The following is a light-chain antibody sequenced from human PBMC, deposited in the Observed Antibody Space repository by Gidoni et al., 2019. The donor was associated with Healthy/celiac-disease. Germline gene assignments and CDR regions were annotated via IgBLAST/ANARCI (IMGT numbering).Light chain of an antibody. V-gene: IGLV2-8*01. CDR3: SSYAGSNNLV. CDR1: SSDVGGYNY. J-gene: IGLJ2*01. CDR2: EVS. Sequence: QSALTQPPSASVSPGPSVTISCTGTSSDVGGYNYVSWYQQHPGKAPKLMIYEVSKRPSGVPDRFSGSKSGNTASLTVSGLQAEDEADYYCSSYAGSNNLVFGGGTKLTVL.